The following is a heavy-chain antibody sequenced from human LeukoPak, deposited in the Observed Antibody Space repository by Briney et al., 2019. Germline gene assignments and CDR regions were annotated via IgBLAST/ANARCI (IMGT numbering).Heavy chain of an antibody. V-gene: IGHV1-2*02. CDR1: GYTFTGYY. CDR2: INPNSGGT. Sequence: ASVKVSCKSSGYTFTGYYMHCVRQAPGQGLEWMGWINPNSGGTNYAQKLQGRVTMTGDTSISTAYMELSRLRSDDTAVYYCAREVFWSGPGYYYYGMDVWGQGTTVTVSS. D-gene: IGHD3-3*01. J-gene: IGHJ6*02. CDR3: AREVFWSGPGYYYYGMDV.